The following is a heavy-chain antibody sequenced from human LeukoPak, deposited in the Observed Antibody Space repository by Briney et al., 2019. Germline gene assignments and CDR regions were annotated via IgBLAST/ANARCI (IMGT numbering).Heavy chain of an antibody. D-gene: IGHD3-22*01. J-gene: IGHJ4*02. V-gene: IGHV3-23*01. Sequence: GGSLRLSCAASGFTFSSYAMSWVRQAPGKGLEWVSAISGSGGSTYYADSVKGRFTISRDNSKNTLYLQMNSLRAEDTAVYYCAKGSPGYYYDSSGAALDYWGQGTLVTVSS. CDR2: ISGSGGST. CDR1: GFTFSSYA. CDR3: AKGSPGYYYDSSGAALDY.